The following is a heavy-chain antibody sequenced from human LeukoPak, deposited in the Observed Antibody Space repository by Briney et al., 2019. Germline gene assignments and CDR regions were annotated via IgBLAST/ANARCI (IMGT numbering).Heavy chain of an antibody. CDR2: ISGSGGST. CDR3: AKPDCSSTSCYQSSYGIIDY. Sequence: GGSLRLSCAASGFTFSSYAMSWVRQAPGKGLEWVSAISGSGGSTYYADSVKGRFTISRDNSKNTLYLQMNSLRAEDTAVYYCAKPDCSSTSCYQSSYGIIDYWGQGTLVTVSS. D-gene: IGHD2-2*01. J-gene: IGHJ4*02. V-gene: IGHV3-23*01. CDR1: GFTFSSYA.